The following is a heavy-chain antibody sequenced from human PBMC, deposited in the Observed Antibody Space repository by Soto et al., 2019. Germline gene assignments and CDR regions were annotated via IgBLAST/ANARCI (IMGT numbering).Heavy chain of an antibody. V-gene: IGHV3-48*02. D-gene: IGHD5-18*01. J-gene: IGHJ6*02. CDR1: GFTFSSYS. CDR2: ISSSSSTI. CDR3: ARDSWIQLWLEGPMDV. Sequence: EVQLVESGGGLVQPGGSLRLSCAASGFTFSSYSMNWVRQAPGKGLEWVSYISSSSSTIYYADSVKGRFTISRDNAKNSLYLQMNSLRDEDTAVYCCARDSWIQLWLEGPMDVWGQGTTVTVSS.